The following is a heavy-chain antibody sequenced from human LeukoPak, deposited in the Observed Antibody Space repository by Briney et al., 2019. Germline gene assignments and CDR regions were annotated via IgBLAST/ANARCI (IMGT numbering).Heavy chain of an antibody. J-gene: IGHJ4*02. D-gene: IGHD1-1*01. CDR2: ISSNGGST. CDR3: ARDRVNWNDVGGLFDY. V-gene: IGHV3-64*04. Sequence: GGSLRPSCSASGFTFSSYAMHWVRQAPGKGLEYVSAISSNGGSTYYADSVKGRFTISRDNSKNTLYLQMNSLRAEDTAVYYCARDRVNWNDVGGLFDYWGQGTLVTVSS. CDR1: GFTFSSYA.